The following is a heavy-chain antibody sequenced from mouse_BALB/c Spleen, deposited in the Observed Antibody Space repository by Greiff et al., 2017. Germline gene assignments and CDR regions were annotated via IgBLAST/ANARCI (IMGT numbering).Heavy chain of an antibody. D-gene: IGHD2-4*01. CDR1: GFNIKDTY. J-gene: IGHJ4*01. CDR2: IDPENGDT. Sequence: VQLQQSGAELVKPGASVKLSCTASGFNIKDTYMHWVKQRPEQGLEWIGWIDPENGDTEYAPKFQGKATMTADTSSNTAYLQLSSLTSEDTAVYYCNAEGSTMITTGAMDYWGQGTSVTVSS. CDR3: NAEGSTMITTGAMDY. V-gene: IGHV14-4*02.